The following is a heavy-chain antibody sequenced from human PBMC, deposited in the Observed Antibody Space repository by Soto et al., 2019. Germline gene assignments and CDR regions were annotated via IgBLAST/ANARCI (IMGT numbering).Heavy chain of an antibody. J-gene: IGHJ1*01. Sequence: GSGPTLVNPTQTLTLTCTFSGFSLSTSGVGVGWIRQPPGKALEWLALIYWDDDKRYSPSLKSRLTITKDTSKNQVVLTMTNMDPVDTATYYCALLTYYYDSSGYYSSAEYFQHWGQGTLVTVS. D-gene: IGHD3-22*01. CDR1: GFSLSTSGVG. CDR3: ALLTYYYDSSGYYSSAEYFQH. V-gene: IGHV2-5*02. CDR2: IYWDDDK.